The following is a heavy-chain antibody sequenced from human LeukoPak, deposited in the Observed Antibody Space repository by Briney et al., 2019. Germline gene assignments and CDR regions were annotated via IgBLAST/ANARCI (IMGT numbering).Heavy chain of an antibody. CDR2: TSNKANSYTT. V-gene: IGHV3-72*01. D-gene: IGHD5-18*01. CDR3: SRSQRGGNTYGYLDS. CDR1: GFSFSDHY. J-gene: IGHJ4*02. Sequence: GGSLRLSCTASGFSFSDHYMDWVRQAPGKGLEWVGRTSNKANSYTTEYAASVKGRFTISRDDSKNSLYLEMNSLKTEDTAVYFLSRSQRGGNTYGYLDSWGQGTLVTVSS.